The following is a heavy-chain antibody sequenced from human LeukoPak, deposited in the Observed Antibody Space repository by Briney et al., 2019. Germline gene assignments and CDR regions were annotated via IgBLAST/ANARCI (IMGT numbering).Heavy chain of an antibody. CDR1: GFIFSGSA. Sequence: GGSLRLSCAASGFIFSGSAMHWVRQASGKGLEWVGRIRSKANNYATAYAASVKGRFTISRDDSKNTAYLQMNSLITDDTAVYYCTSGPSHYFDSSGYLLQGFYYWGQGTLVTVSS. CDR3: TSGPSHYFDSSGYLLQGFYY. D-gene: IGHD3-22*01. CDR2: IRSKANNYAT. V-gene: IGHV3-73*01. J-gene: IGHJ4*02.